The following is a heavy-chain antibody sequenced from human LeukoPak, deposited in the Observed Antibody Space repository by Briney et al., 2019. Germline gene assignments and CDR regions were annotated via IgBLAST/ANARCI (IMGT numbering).Heavy chain of an antibody. V-gene: IGHV1-69*05. CDR1: GGTFSSYA. J-gene: IGHJ6*03. CDR3: ASGSYYDFWSGYSRYYYYYMDV. CDR2: IIPIFGTA. Sequence: GSSVKVSCKASGGTFSSYAISWVRQAPGQGLEWMGRIIPIFGTANYAQKFQGRVTITTDGSTSTAYMELSSLRSEDTAVYYCASGSYYDFWSGYSRYYYYYMDVWGKGTTVTVSS. D-gene: IGHD3-3*01.